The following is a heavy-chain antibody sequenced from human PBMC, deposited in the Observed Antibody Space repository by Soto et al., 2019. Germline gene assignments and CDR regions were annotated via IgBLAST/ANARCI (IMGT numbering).Heavy chain of an antibody. CDR1: GGSMSSSSFY. Sequence: PSETLSLTCNVSGGSMSSSSFYWGWVRQPPGQGLEWIGSVYSSGNTYYNPSLKSRVTISVDTAKNQFSLKLSSVTAADTAVYYCARASGYSFTGFDPWGQGTLVTVSS. CDR2: VYSSGNT. CDR3: ARASGYSFTGFDP. J-gene: IGHJ5*02. D-gene: IGHD2-15*01. V-gene: IGHV4-39*01.